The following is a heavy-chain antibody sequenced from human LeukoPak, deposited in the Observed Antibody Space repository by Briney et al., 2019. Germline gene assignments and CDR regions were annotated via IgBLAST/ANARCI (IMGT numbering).Heavy chain of an antibody. CDR1: GGSISSSSYY. Sequence: PSETLSLTCTVSGGSISSSSYYWVWLRQPPGQGLEWIGSIYYSGSYYYNPSLQSRVTLSVDTTKTQFSLKLSSVTAADTAVYYCARTQYCTNGVCRYYYDSSGSYFDYWGQGTLVTVSS. CDR3: ARTQYCTNGVCRYYYDSSGSYFDY. V-gene: IGHV4-39*01. D-gene: IGHD2-8*01. J-gene: IGHJ4*02. CDR2: IYYSGSY.